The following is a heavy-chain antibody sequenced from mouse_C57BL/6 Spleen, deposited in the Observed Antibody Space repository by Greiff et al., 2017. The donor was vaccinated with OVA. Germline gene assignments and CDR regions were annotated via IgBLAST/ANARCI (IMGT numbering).Heavy chain of an antibody. Sequence: EVMLVESGPGLAKPSQTLSLTCSVTGYSITSDYWNWIRKFPGNKLEYMGYISYSGSTYYNPSLKSRISITRDTSKNQYYLQLNSVTTEDTATDYCARGDYDYLYDFDDWGQGATLTVAS. CDR2: ISYSGST. J-gene: IGHJ2*01. V-gene: IGHV3-8*01. D-gene: IGHD2-4*01. CDR3: ARGDYDYLYDFDD. CDR1: GYSITSDY.